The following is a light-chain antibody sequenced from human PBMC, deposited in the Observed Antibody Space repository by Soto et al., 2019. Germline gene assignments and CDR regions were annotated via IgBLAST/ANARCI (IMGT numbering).Light chain of an antibody. CDR3: LQGTRWPWT. CDR2: KIS. Sequence: DVVMTQSPLSLPVTLGQPATISCRSSQGLVYSDGNTYLSWFQQRPGQSPRRIISKISIRDSGVPGRFSGSGSGTEFTLKISRVEAEDVGVYYCLQGTRWPWTFGQGTRVEIK. V-gene: IGKV2-30*01. CDR1: QGLVYSDGNTY. J-gene: IGKJ1*01.